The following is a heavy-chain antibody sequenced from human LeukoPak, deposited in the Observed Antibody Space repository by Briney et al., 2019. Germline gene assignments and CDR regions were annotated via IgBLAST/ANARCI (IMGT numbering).Heavy chain of an antibody. V-gene: IGHV3-30*03. Sequence: GRSLRLSCAASGFTFSSYGMHWVRQAPGKGLEWVAVISYDGSNKYYADSVKGRFTISRDNSKNTLYLQMNSLRAEDTAVYYCATPRKYNWFDPWGQGTLVTVSS. CDR1: GFTFSSYG. CDR3: ATPRKYNWFDP. CDR2: ISYDGSNK. J-gene: IGHJ5*02.